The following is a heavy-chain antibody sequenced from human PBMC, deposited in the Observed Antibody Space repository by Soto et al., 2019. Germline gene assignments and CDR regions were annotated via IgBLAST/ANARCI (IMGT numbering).Heavy chain of an antibody. CDR3: ARGLTTVTSDYFDY. CDR1: GYTFTSYF. CDR2: INPSGGTT. D-gene: IGHD4-4*01. Sequence: ASVKVSCKASGYTFTSYFMHWVRQAPGQGLEWMGIINPSGGTTSYAQRFQGRVTMTRDTSTSTVYMELSSLRSEDTAVYYCARGLTTVTSDYFDYWGQGTQGTVSS. V-gene: IGHV1-46*01. J-gene: IGHJ4*02.